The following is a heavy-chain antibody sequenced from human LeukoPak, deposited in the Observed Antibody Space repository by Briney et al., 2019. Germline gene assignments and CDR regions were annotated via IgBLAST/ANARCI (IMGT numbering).Heavy chain of an antibody. Sequence: PGGSLRLSCAASGFTFSSYAMSWVRQAPGKGLEWVSAISGSGGGTYYADSVKGRSTISRDNSKNTLYVQMNSLRAEDTAVYYCAKDEGGSGWHYFDYWGQGTLVTVSS. J-gene: IGHJ4*02. D-gene: IGHD6-19*01. CDR2: ISGSGGGT. CDR1: GFTFSSYA. CDR3: AKDEGGSGWHYFDY. V-gene: IGHV3-23*01.